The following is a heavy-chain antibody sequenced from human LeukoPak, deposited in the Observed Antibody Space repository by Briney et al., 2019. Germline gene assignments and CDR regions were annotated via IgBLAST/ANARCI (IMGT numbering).Heavy chain of an antibody. CDR3: AREVPLYSPDY. Sequence: SETLSLTCTVSGGSISGFFWSWIRQPPGKGLEWIGYIYSSGNTNYIPSLKSRVTISIDTSKNQFSLKLTSVTAADTAVYYCAREVPLYSPDYWGQGTLVTVSS. CDR2: IYSSGNT. CDR1: GGSISGFF. V-gene: IGHV4-59*12. D-gene: IGHD6-13*01. J-gene: IGHJ4*02.